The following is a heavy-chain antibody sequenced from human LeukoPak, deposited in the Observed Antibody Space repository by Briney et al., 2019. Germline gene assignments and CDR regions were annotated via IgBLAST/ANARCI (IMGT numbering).Heavy chain of an antibody. CDR1: GGSFSGYY. CDR3: ASYNLLDSDSFYPVLGS. J-gene: IGHJ5*02. V-gene: IGHV4-34*01. D-gene: IGHD3-22*01. Sequence: SETLSLTCAVYGGSFSGYYWSWIRQPPGKGLEWIGEIKHSGSTNYNPSLESRLTISLDTSKNQFSLKLRSVTAADTAVYYCASYNLLDSDSFYPVLGSWGQATLVTVSS. CDR2: IKHSGST.